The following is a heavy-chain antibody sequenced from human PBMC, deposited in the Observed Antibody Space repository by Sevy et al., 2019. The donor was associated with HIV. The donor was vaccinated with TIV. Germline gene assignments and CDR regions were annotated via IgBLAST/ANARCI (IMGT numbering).Heavy chain of an antibody. J-gene: IGHJ6*02. CDR2: IKQDGSVK. Sequence: GGSLRLSCAASGFTFSSYWMSWVRQAPGKGLEWVANIKQDGSVKYYVDSVKGRFTISRDNAKNSLYLQMNSLRAEDTAVYYCARDKRRQYYDFWSGYYEAVFGMDVWGQGTTVTVSS. CDR3: ARDKRRQYYDFWSGYYEAVFGMDV. V-gene: IGHV3-7*01. D-gene: IGHD3-3*01. CDR1: GFTFSSYW.